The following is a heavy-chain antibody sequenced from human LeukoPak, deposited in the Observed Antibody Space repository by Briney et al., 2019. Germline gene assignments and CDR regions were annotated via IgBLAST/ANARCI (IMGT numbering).Heavy chain of an antibody. V-gene: IGHV4-39*01. CDR1: GGSISSPTSY. J-gene: IGHJ4*02. D-gene: IGHD1-26*01. CDR2: VRHSGAT. CDR3: TRRIVGVIDAFDY. Sequence: PSETLSLTCTVSGGSISSPTSYWGWIRQPPGKGLEWIATVRHSGATFYSPSLEGRLTISIDTSTNQFSLKMTSMTAADTAVYYCTRRIVGVIDAFDYWGQGALVTVSS.